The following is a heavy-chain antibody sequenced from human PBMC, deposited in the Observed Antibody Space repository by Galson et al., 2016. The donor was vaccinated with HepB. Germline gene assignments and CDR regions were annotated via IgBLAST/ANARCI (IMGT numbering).Heavy chain of an antibody. CDR3: ARDGVKGCCSSTRCYIPAEYYFDC. Sequence: SVKVSCKASGYTFITYGVTWVRQAPGHGLEWMGWISAHNGNTNYAQKVQDRVTMTIDISSSTAYVELRSLRPDDTAVYYCARDGVKGCCSSTRCYIPAEYYFDCWGQGSLVTVSS. CDR2: ISAHNGNT. J-gene: IGHJ4*02. D-gene: IGHD2-2*01. V-gene: IGHV1-18*01. CDR1: GYTFITYG.